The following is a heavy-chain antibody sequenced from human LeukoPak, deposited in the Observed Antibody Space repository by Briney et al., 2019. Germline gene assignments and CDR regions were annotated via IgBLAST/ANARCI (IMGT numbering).Heavy chain of an antibody. D-gene: IGHD1-14*01. CDR1: GLTLSRYW. J-gene: IGHJ4*02. Sequence: GDSLRLFCAASGLTLSRYWMHWVRHAPGKGLVWVSHINTDETYTAYAVSVKSRFTISRDNAKNTLYLQMNSLRAEDTAVYYCVRDSNLSFDYWGQGALVTVSS. V-gene: IGHV3-74*01. CDR3: VRDSNLSFDY. CDR2: INTDETYT.